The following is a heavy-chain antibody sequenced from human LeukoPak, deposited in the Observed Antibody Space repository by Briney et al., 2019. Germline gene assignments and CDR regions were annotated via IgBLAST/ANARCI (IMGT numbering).Heavy chain of an antibody. CDR1: GYTFTSYG. CDR3: ARTRNCSGGSCYSINFDY. Sequence: GASVKVSCKASGYTFTSYGISWVRQAPGQGHEWMGWISAYNGNTNYAQKFQGRVTITTDESTSTAYMELSSLRSEDTAVYYCARTRNCSGGSCYSINFDYWAREPWSPSPQ. D-gene: IGHD2-15*01. J-gene: IGHJ4*02. CDR2: ISAYNGNT. V-gene: IGHV1-18*01.